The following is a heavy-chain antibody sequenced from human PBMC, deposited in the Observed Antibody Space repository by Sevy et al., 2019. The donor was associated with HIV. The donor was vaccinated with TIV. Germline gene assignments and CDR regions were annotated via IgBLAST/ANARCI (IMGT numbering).Heavy chain of an antibody. CDR3: ARGQVGVVIAWFDP. Sequence: SETLSLTCAVYGGSFSGYYWSWIRQPPGKGLEWIGEINHSGSTNYNPSLKSRVTISVDTSKNQFSLKLGSVTAADTAVYYCARGQVGVVIAWFDPWGQGTLVTVSS. D-gene: IGHD3-3*01. J-gene: IGHJ5*02. V-gene: IGHV4-34*01. CDR1: GGSFSGYY. CDR2: INHSGST.